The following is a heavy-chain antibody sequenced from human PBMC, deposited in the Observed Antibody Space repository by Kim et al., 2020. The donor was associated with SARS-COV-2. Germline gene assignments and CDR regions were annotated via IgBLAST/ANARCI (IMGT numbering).Heavy chain of an antibody. V-gene: IGHV3-7*01. CDR2: IKQDGSEK. CDR3: ATGLGYCRGGSCYWDLGWYHGMYA. D-gene: IGHD2-15*01. Sequence: GGSLRLSCAASGFTFSSYGMSWVRQAPGKGLEWVANIKQDGSEKYYVDSVKGRFTISRDTAKNSLYLQMNSLRAEDTAVYYCATGLGYCRGGSCYWDLGWYHGMYASGQGTTVTVSS. CDR1: GFTFSSYG. J-gene: IGHJ6*02.